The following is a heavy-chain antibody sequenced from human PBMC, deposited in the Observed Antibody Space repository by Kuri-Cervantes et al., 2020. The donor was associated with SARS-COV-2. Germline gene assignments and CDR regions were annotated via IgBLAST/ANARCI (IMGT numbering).Heavy chain of an antibody. J-gene: IGHJ4*02. Sequence: SETLSLTCTVSGGSISSYYWSWIRQPPGQGLEWLGYIYYSGSTKYNPSLESRVTISLDTSRNQFSLKLSSVTAADTAVYYCARAPQYSSRFDYWGQGTLVTVSS. CDR3: ARAPQYSSRFDY. CDR2: IYYSGST. V-gene: IGHV4-59*08. D-gene: IGHD6-13*01. CDR1: GGSISSYY.